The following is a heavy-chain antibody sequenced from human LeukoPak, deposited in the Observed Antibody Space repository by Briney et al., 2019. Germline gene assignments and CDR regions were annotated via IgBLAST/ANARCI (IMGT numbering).Heavy chain of an antibody. CDR1: GGSISSGSYY. CDR2: IYTRGST. J-gene: IGHJ3*02. V-gene: IGHV4-61*02. D-gene: IGHD3-22*01. CDR3: ARASHYYDSSGYYVDAFDI. Sequence: SQTLSLTCTVPGGSISSGSYYWSWIRQPAGKGLAWIGRIYTRGSTNYTPSLKSRVTISVDTSKNQFSPKLSSVTAADTAVYYCARASHYYDSSGYYVDAFDIWGQGTMVTVSS.